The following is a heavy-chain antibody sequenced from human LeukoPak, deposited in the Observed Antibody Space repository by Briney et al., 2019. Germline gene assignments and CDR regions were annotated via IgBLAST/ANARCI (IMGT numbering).Heavy chain of an antibody. J-gene: IGHJ4*02. CDR3: ATVRSGPHFAY. CDR1: GGSISIYY. CDR2: IYTSGST. V-gene: IGHV4-4*07. D-gene: IGHD7-27*01. Sequence: SETLSLTCTVSGGSISIYYWSWIRQPAGKGLEWIGRIYTSGSTNYNPSLKSRVTMSVDTSKNQFSLRVRSATAADTAVYYCATVRSGPHFAYWGQGTLVTVSS.